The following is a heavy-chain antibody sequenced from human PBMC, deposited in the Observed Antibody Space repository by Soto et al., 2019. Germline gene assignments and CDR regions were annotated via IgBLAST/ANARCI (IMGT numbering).Heavy chain of an antibody. CDR2: ISASGGLK. D-gene: IGHD1-26*01. CDR1: GFTFTNYA. CDR3: AREVGAPSGWLDP. J-gene: IGHJ5*02. V-gene: IGHV3-23*01. Sequence: EVQLSESGGDLRQPGGSLRLSCAASGFTFTNYAMTWVRQTPGKGLEWVSGISASGGLKYYADSVQGRFTVSRDNSKNILYLQMDNLRDEDTGLYYCAREVGAPSGWLDPWGQGTQVTVSS.